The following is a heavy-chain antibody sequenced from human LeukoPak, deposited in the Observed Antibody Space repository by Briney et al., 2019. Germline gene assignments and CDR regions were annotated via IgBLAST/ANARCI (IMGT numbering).Heavy chain of an antibody. CDR1: GYNFTNYA. D-gene: IGHD6-13*01. Sequence: VASVKVSCKASGYNFTNYAMNWVRQAPGQGLEWMAWINTNTGNPTYAQGFTGRFVFPLDTSVNTAYLQISSLKAEDTAVYYCARVREGGSWPDYWGQGTLVTVSS. J-gene: IGHJ4*02. V-gene: IGHV7-4-1*02. CDR3: ARVREGGSWPDY. CDR2: INTNTGNP.